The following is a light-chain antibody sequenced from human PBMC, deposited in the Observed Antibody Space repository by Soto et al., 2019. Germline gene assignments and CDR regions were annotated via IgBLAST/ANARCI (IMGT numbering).Light chain of an antibody. CDR2: DAS. J-gene: IGKJ1*01. V-gene: IGKV1-13*02. CDR1: QGISSA. Sequence: AIQLTQSPSSLSASVVDRVTITCLASQGISSALAWYQQTPGKAPKLLIYDASSLESGVPLRFSGSGSGTEFTLTISSLQPDDFATYYCQQYNSYSWTFGQGTKVDIK. CDR3: QQYNSYSWT.